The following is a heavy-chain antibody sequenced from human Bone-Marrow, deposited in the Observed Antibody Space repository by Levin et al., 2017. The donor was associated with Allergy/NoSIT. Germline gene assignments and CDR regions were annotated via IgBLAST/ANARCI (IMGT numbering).Heavy chain of an antibody. CDR3: ARGGYDFWSGYNDY. CDR1: GYTFTSYG. Sequence: GESLKISCKASGYTFTSYGISWVRQAPGQGLEWMGWISAYNGNTNYAQKLQGRVTMTTDTSTSTAYMELRSLRSDDTAVYYCARGGYDFWSGYNDYWGQGTLVTVSS. CDR2: ISAYNGNT. V-gene: IGHV1-18*01. D-gene: IGHD3-3*01. J-gene: IGHJ4*02.